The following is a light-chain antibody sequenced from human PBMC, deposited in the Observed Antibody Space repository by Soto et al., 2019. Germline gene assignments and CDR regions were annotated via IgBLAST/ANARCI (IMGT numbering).Light chain of an antibody. V-gene: IGLV1-44*01. CDR2: SDD. CDR1: SSNIGSNY. Sequence: QSALTQPPSASGTPGQRVTISCSGSSSNIGSNYVNWYQHLPGTAPKLLICSDDQRPSGVPDRFSGSKSGTSASLAISGLQSEDEADYFCAAWNDNPNGPGYVFGTGTKVTVL. J-gene: IGLJ1*01. CDR3: AAWNDNPNGPGYV.